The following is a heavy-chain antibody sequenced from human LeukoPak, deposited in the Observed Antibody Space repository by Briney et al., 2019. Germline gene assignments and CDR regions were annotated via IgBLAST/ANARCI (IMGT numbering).Heavy chain of an antibody. D-gene: IGHD3-9*01. CDR3: ASLTRDILTGYYVIDP. CDR1: GGTFSSYA. Sequence: GASVKVSCKASGGTFSSYAISWVRQAPGQGLEWMGGIIPIFGTANYAQKFQGRVTITADKSTSTAYMELSSLRSEDTAVYYCASLTRDILTGYYVIDPWGQGTLVTVSS. V-gene: IGHV1-69*06. CDR2: IIPIFGTA. J-gene: IGHJ5*02.